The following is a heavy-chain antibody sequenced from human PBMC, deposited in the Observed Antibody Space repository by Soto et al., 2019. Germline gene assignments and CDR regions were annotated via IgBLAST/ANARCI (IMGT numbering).Heavy chain of an antibody. V-gene: IGHV1-46*01. CDR2: INPSVGST. D-gene: IGHD6-13*01. J-gene: IGHJ4*02. CDR1: GGTFSSYA. Sequence: ASVKVSCKASGGTFSSYAISWVRQAPGQGLEWMGIINPSVGSTSYAQKFQGRVTMTRDTSTSTVYMELSSLRSEDTAVYYCARVSSWSCFDYWGQGTLVTVSS. CDR3: ARVSSWSCFDY.